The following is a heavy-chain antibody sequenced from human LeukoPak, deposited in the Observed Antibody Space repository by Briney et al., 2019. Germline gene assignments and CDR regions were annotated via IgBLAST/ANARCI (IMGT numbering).Heavy chain of an antibody. D-gene: IGHD5-12*01. CDR3: ARGSVDIVAGAPGYYYYYMDV. CDR1: GFTFSSYG. V-gene: IGHV3-30*03. Sequence: GGSLRLSCAASGFTFSSYGMHWVRQAPGKGLEWVAVISYDGSNKYYADSVKGRFTISRDNSKNTLYLQMNSLRAEDTAVYYCARGSVDIVAGAPGYYYYYMDVWGKGTTVTISS. J-gene: IGHJ6*03. CDR2: ISYDGSNK.